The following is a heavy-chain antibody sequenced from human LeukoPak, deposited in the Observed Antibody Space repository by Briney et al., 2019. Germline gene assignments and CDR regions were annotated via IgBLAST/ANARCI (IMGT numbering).Heavy chain of an antibody. CDR1: GYSISSGYY. J-gene: IGHJ6*03. D-gene: IGHD2-2*02. Sequence: SETLSLTCAVSGYSISSGYYWGWIRQPPGKGLEWIGSIYHSGSTYYNPSLKSRVTISVDTSKNQFSLKLSSVTAADTAVYYCARLPYCSSTSCYTSHHYYYHMDVWGKGTTVTVSS. V-gene: IGHV4-38-2*01. CDR2: IYHSGST. CDR3: ARLPYCSSTSCYTSHHYYYHMDV.